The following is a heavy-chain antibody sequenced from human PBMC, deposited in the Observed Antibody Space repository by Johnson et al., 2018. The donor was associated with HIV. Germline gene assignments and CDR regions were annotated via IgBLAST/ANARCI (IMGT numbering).Heavy chain of an antibody. J-gene: IGHJ3*02. CDR2: INPDGSEE. Sequence: VLLVESGGDLVQPGGSLRLSCVGSGFSFSSYWMSWVRQAPGKGPEWVANINPDGSEENYVDSLEGRFTVSRDNAKNSLYLQIDNLRAADTAVYYCARDGIYSSPWDVFDIWGQGTVVIVSS. CDR1: GFSFSSYW. D-gene: IGHD3-22*01. V-gene: IGHV3-7*05. CDR3: ARDGIYSSPWDVFDI.